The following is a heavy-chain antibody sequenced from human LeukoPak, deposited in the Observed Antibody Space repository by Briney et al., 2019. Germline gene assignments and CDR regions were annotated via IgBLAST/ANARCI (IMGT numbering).Heavy chain of an antibody. J-gene: IGHJ4*02. V-gene: IGHV4-34*01. CDR2: INHSGST. CDR1: GGSFSGYY. CDR3: ARGNDY. Sequence: PSETLSLTCAVYGGSFSGYYWSWIRQPPGKGLEWIGEINHSGSTNYNPSLKSRVTISVDASKSQVSLKLSSVTAADTAVYYCARGNDYWGQGTLVTVSS.